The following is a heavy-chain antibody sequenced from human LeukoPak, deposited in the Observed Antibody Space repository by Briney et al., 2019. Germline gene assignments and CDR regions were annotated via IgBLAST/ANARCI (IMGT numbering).Heavy chain of an antibody. CDR2: ISHEGSNK. Sequence: GGSLRLSCAASGFSFRSYGMHWVRQAPGKGLEWVAVISHEGSNKYYGDSVKGRFTISRDNSKNMVYLQMNSLRAEDTAVYFCARTREQWQVLDYWGQGTLVTVSS. V-gene: IGHV3-30*03. CDR3: ARTREQWQVLDY. J-gene: IGHJ4*02. D-gene: IGHD6-19*01. CDR1: GFSFRSYG.